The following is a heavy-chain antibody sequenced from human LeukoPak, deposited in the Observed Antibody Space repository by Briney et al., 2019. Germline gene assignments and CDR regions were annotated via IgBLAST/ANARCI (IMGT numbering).Heavy chain of an antibody. CDR2: FGSAGDT. J-gene: IGHJ2*01. CDR1: GFPFSAYD. CDR3: VRGALPGDNWYFDL. Sequence: GGSLRLSCATSGFPFSAYDMHWVRQAPGKGLEWVSAFGSAGDTYYPGAVKGRFTISRDYATDSLYLQMTSLRARDTAVYFCVRGALPGDNWYFDLWGRGTLVTVSS. V-gene: IGHV3-13*01.